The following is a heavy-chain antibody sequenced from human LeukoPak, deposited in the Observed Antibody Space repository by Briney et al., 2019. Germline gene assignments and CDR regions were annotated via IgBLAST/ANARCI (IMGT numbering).Heavy chain of an antibody. Sequence: GGSLRLSCAASGFTFSTYGMSWVRQAPGEGLEWVSAISGSGGSSYYADSVKGRFTISRDNAKNSLYLQMNSLRAEDTAVYYCARSRVLRYIHNWFDPWGQGTLVTVSS. V-gene: IGHV3-23*01. D-gene: IGHD3-9*01. CDR2: ISGSGGSS. J-gene: IGHJ5*02. CDR3: ARSRVLRYIHNWFDP. CDR1: GFTFSTYG.